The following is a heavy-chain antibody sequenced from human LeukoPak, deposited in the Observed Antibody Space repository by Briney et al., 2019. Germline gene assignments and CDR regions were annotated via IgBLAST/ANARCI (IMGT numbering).Heavy chain of an antibody. D-gene: IGHD6-13*01. Sequence: SETLSLTCTVSGGSISSYYWSWIRQPPGKGLEWIGYIYYSGSTNYNPSLKSRVTISVDTSKNQFSLKLSTVTAADTAVYYCARFGNKHSSWHRFFDYWGQGTLVTVSS. CDR2: IYYSGST. V-gene: IGHV4-59*01. J-gene: IGHJ4*02. CDR3: ARFGNKHSSWHRFFDY. CDR1: GGSISSYY.